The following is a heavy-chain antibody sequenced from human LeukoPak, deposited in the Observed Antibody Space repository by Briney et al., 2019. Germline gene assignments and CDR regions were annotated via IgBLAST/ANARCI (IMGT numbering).Heavy chain of an antibody. Sequence: GGSLRLSCAASGFTFSSYSMNWVRQAPGKGLEWVSYISSSSSTIYYADSVKGRFTISRDNAKNSLYLQMNSLRAEDTAVYYCAREVYYYDSSGYQPLLGAFDIWGQGTMVTVSS. CDR2: ISSSSSTI. CDR1: GFTFSSYS. J-gene: IGHJ3*02. D-gene: IGHD3-22*01. V-gene: IGHV3-48*01. CDR3: AREVYYYDSSGYQPLLGAFDI.